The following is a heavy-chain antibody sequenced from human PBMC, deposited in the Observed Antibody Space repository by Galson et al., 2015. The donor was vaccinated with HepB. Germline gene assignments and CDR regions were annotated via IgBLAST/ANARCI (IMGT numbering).Heavy chain of an antibody. D-gene: IGHD3-22*01. CDR3: AKVFSSDRSDYYSPFDY. CDR2: IGGSGGST. Sequence: SLRLSCAASGFTFSSYAMTWVRQAPGKGLEWVSVIGGSGGSTDYADSVRGRFTISRDNSKNTLYLQMDSLRAEDTAVYYCAKVFSSDRSDYYSPFDYWGQGTLVTVSS. CDR1: GFTFSSYA. V-gene: IGHV3-23*01. J-gene: IGHJ4*02.